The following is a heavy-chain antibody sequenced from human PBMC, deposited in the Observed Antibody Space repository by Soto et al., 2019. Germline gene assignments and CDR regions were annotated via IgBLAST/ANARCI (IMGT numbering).Heavy chain of an antibody. D-gene: IGHD4-4*01. CDR3: ATATVTPHYYYGMDV. Sequence: GDSLKISCKGSGYSFTSYWIGWVRQMPGKGLEWMGIIYPGDSDTRYSPSFQGQVTISADKSISTAYLQWSSLKASDTAMYYCATATVTPHYYYGMDVWGQGTTVTVSS. J-gene: IGHJ6*02. CDR2: IYPGDSDT. V-gene: IGHV5-51*01. CDR1: GYSFTSYW.